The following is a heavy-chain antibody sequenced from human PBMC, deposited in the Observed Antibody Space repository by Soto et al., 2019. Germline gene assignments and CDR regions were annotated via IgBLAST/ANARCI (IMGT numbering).Heavy chain of an antibody. CDR3: ARAYRVPTALPHF. D-gene: IGHD5-18*01. CDR1: GFIVSSNY. Sequence: GGSLRLSCAASGFIVSSNYMSWVRQAPGKGLEWVSVIYSGGSTYYADSVKGRFTISRDISKNTLYLQMNSLRAEDTAVYYCARAYRVPTALPHFWGQGTLVTVSS. V-gene: IGHV3-66*01. J-gene: IGHJ4*02. CDR2: IYSGGST.